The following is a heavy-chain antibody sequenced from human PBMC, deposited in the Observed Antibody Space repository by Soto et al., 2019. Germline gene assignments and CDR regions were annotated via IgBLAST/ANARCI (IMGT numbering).Heavy chain of an antibody. CDR1: GYTFTSYT. CDR2: IIPILGIT. V-gene: IGHV1-69*02. Sequence: GASVKVSCKASGYTFTSYTIGWVRQAPGQGLEWMGRIIPILGITNYAQKFQGRVTITADKSTSTAYMELSSLRSEDTAVYYCARVTEYYGSGSYYNPGGYYYGMDVWGQGTTVTVSS. J-gene: IGHJ6*02. D-gene: IGHD3-10*01. CDR3: ARVTEYYGSGSYYNPGGYYYGMDV.